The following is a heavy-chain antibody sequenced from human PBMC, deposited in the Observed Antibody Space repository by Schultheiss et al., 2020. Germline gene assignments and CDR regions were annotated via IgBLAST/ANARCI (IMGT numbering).Heavy chain of an antibody. CDR2: IYYSGST. CDR3: ASLDYSSSWYFFDY. V-gene: IGHV4-31*03. CDR1: GGSISSGGYY. J-gene: IGHJ4*02. Sequence: SETLSLTCTVSGGSISSGGYYWSWIRQHPGKGLEWIGYIYYSGSTYYNPSLKSRVTISVDTSKNQFSLKLSSVTAADTAVYYCASLDYSSSWYFFDYWGQGTLVTVSS. D-gene: IGHD6-13*01.